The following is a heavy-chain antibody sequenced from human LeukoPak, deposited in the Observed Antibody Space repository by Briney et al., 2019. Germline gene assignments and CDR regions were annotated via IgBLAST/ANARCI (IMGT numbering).Heavy chain of an antibody. V-gene: IGHV3-23*01. Sequence: PGGSLRLSCAASGFTFSSYSMTWVRQAPGKGLEWVSGISGSGGSTYYEDPVKGRFTISRDNSKNTLYLQMNSLRAEDTAVYYCAKNSGGTCYSHLDYWGQGTLVTVSS. D-gene: IGHD2-15*01. CDR2: ISGSGGST. CDR1: GFTFSSYS. J-gene: IGHJ4*02. CDR3: AKNSGGTCYSHLDY.